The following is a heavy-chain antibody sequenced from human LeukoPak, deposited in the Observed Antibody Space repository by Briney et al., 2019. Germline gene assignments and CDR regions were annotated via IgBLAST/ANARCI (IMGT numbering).Heavy chain of an antibody. V-gene: IGHV3-21*04. CDR2: ISTSSSYI. CDR3: AETIYGRRLFFFDF. CDR1: GFTFSNYN. Sequence: GGSLRLSCAASGFTFSNYNMNWVRQAPGKGLEWVSSISTSSSYIYYADSVKGRFTISRDNAKKSLYLQMNSLRGEDTAVYYCAETIYGRRLFFFDFWGQGTLVTVSS. J-gene: IGHJ4*02. D-gene: IGHD2/OR15-2a*01.